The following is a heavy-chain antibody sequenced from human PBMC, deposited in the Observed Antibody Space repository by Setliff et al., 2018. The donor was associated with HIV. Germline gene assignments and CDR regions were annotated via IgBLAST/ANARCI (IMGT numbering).Heavy chain of an antibody. Sequence: GGSLRLSCAASGFTFSSYGMHWVRQAPGKGLEWVAFIRSDESDKHYADSVKGRYTISRDNSKNTLYLQMNSLRVEDTAVYYCAKSGGPRSGSYSYWGQGTLVTVSS. CDR1: GFTFSSYG. J-gene: IGHJ4*02. D-gene: IGHD3-10*01. CDR3: AKSGGPRSGSYSY. V-gene: IGHV3-30*02. CDR2: IRSDESDK.